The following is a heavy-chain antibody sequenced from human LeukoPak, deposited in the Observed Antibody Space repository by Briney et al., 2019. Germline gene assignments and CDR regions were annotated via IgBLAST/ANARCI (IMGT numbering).Heavy chain of an antibody. CDR2: INPNSGGT. Sequence: GASVKVSCKASGFTFTAYHMHLVRQAPGQGLEWMGWINPNSGGTNYAQKFRGRVTMTRDTSISTAYMELSGLRSDDTAVYYCARGPHWDPHFDYWGQGTLVTVSS. CDR3: ARGPHWDPHFDY. CDR1: GFTFTAYH. J-gene: IGHJ4*02. V-gene: IGHV1-2*02. D-gene: IGHD7-27*01.